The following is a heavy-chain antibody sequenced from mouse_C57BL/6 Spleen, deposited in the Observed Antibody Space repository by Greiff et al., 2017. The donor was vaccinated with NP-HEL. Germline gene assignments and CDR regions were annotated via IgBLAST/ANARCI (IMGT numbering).Heavy chain of an antibody. CDR3: ARTSSGAWFAY. D-gene: IGHD3-2*02. Sequence: VQLQQSGPELVKPGASVKISCKASGYTFTDYYMNWVKQSHGKSLEWIGDINPNNGGTNYNPKFKGKATLTVDKSSSTAYMELRSLTSEDSAVYYCARTSSGAWFAYWGQGTLVTVSA. V-gene: IGHV1-26*01. CDR2: INPNNGGT. J-gene: IGHJ3*01. CDR1: GYTFTDYY.